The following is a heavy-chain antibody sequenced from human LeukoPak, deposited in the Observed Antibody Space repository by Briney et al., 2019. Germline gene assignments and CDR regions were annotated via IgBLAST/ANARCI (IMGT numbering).Heavy chain of an antibody. CDR2: IHEDGSVT. Sequence: TGGSLRLSCAASGFTFTAYAMSWFRKTPGKGLEWVANIHEDGSVTNYVDSVKGRFTISRDNARNSVYLQLNSLRAEDTALYYCARGRGWVDHWGQGTLVTVSS. D-gene: IGHD3-16*01. J-gene: IGHJ4*02. V-gene: IGHV3-7*01. CDR3: ARGRGWVDH. CDR1: GFTFTAYA.